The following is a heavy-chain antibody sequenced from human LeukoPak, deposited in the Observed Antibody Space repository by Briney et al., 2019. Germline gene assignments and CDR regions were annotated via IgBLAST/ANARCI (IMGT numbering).Heavy chain of an antibody. CDR1: GGTFSSYA. J-gene: IGHJ4*02. Sequence: ASVKVSCKASGGTFSSYAISWVRQAPGQGLEWMGWISPYNGNTHYAQKLQGRVTMTTDTSTNTAYMELRSLRSDDTAVYYCAREATPGSGGNFDYWGQGTLVTVSS. D-gene: IGHD3-10*01. V-gene: IGHV1-18*01. CDR3: AREATPGSGGNFDY. CDR2: ISPYNGNT.